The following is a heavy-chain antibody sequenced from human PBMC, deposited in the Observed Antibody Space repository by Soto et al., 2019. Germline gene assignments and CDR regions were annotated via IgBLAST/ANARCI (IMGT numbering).Heavy chain of an antibody. CDR2: INHSGST. D-gene: IGHD2-2*01. CDR1: GGSFSGYY. Sequence: SETLSLTCAVYGGSFSGYYWSWIRQPPGKGLEWIGEINHSGSTNYNPSLKSRVTISVDTSKNQFSLKLSSVTAADTAVYYCARVPRRSSTSGRMDVWGQGSTVT. J-gene: IGHJ6*02. CDR3: ARVPRRSSTSGRMDV. V-gene: IGHV4-34*01.